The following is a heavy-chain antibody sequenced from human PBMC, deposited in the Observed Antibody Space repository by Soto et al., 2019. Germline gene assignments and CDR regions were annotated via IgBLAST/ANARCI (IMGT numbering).Heavy chain of an antibody. Sequence: ASVKVSCKASGYTFTSYYMHWVRQAPRQGLEWMGIINPSGGSTSYAQKFQGRVTMTRDTSTSTVYMELSSLRSEDTAVYYCARDMIPSGYAYNWFDPWGQGTLVTVSS. V-gene: IGHV1-46*03. CDR3: ARDMIPSGYAYNWFDP. CDR1: GYTFTSYY. J-gene: IGHJ5*02. D-gene: IGHD5-12*01. CDR2: INPSGGST.